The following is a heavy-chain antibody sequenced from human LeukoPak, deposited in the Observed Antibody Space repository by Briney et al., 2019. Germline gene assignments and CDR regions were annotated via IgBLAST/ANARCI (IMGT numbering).Heavy chain of an antibody. CDR3: ARSTYYYDSTGHYRKTPAIFNAFEI. CDR2: IIPIFGTA. V-gene: IGHV1-69*06. D-gene: IGHD3-22*01. Sequence: ASVKVSCKTSGGTLSNYAISWVRQAPGQGLEWMGGIIPIFGTANYAQKFQGRVTITADKSTSTAYMELSSLRSEDTAVYYCARSTYYYDSTGHYRKTPAIFNAFEIWGQGAMVTVSS. J-gene: IGHJ3*02. CDR1: GGTLSNYA.